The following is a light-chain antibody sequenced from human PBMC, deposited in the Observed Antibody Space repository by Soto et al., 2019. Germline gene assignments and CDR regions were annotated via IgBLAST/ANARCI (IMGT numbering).Light chain of an antibody. V-gene: IGKV1-8*01. Sequence: IQMTQSPTAMSASVVDRVSLSCRASQDIGTYLAWYQQIPGKAPKVLIYDASTLQTGVPSRFSGSGAGTDFTLTISYLQSEDFGTYYCQQFYNYPRTFGQGTKVDIK. CDR1: QDIGTY. J-gene: IGKJ1*01. CDR2: DAS. CDR3: QQFYNYPRT.